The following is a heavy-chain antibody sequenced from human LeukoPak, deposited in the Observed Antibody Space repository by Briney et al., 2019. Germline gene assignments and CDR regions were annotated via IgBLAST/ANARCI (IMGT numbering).Heavy chain of an antibody. D-gene: IGHD3-9*01. V-gene: IGHV1-46*01. J-gene: IGHJ5*02. CDR2: INPSGGST. Sequence: ATVKVSCKASGYTFTSYYMHWVRQAPGQGLEWMGIINPSGGSTSYAQNFQGRVTMTRDTTTSTVYMELSSLKSEDTAVYYCARGYYDIAPWGQGTLVTVSS. CDR1: GYTFTSYY. CDR3: ARGYYDIAP.